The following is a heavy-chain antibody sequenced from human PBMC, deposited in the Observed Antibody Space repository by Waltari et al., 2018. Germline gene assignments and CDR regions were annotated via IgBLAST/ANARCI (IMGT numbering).Heavy chain of an antibody. V-gene: IGHV1-8*03. CDR1: GYTFTSYD. CDR2: LHPNMGNT. J-gene: IGHJ5*02. Sequence: QVQLVQSGAEVKKPGASVKVSCKASGYTFTSYDINWVRQATGQGLEWMGWLHPNMGNTGYAQRFQGRVTITRNTSISTAYMERSSLRSEDTAVYYCARRGRLWFGELWNWFDPWGQGTLVTVSS. CDR3: ARRGRLWFGELWNWFDP. D-gene: IGHD3-10*01.